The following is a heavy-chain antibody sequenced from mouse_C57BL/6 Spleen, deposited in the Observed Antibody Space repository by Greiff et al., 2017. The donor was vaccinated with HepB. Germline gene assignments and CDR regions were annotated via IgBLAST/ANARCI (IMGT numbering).Heavy chain of an antibody. J-gene: IGHJ2*01. CDR2: ISSGGSYT. V-gene: IGHV5-6*01. Sequence: EVKLVESGGDLVKPGGSLKLSCAASGFTFSSYGMSWVRQTPDKRLEWVATISSGGSYTYYPDSVKGRFTISRDNAKNTLYLQMSSLKSEDTAMYYCARPGSSPYFDYWGQGTTLTVSS. CDR3: ARPGSSPYFDY. D-gene: IGHD1-1*01. CDR1: GFTFSSYG.